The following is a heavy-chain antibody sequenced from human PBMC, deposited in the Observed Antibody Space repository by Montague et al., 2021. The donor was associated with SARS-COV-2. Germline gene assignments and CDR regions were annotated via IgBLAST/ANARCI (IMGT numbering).Heavy chain of an antibody. J-gene: IGHJ4*02. CDR1: GGSISSSSYY. CDR3: ARLVYGDYELYFDY. Sequence: SETLSLTCTVSGGSISSSSYYWGWIRQPPGKGLEWIGSIYYSGSTYYNPSLKSRVTISVDTSKNQFSLKLSSVTAADTAVYYCARLVYGDYELYFDYWGQGTLVTVSS. D-gene: IGHD4-17*01. CDR2: IYYSGST. V-gene: IGHV4-39*01.